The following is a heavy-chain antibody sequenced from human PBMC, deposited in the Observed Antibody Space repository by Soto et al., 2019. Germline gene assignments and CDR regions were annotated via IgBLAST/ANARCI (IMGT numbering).Heavy chain of an antibody. CDR1: GFTFSSYG. D-gene: IGHD2-21*02. CDR2: ISYDGSNK. CDR3: AKDLVVTATDSDYYYYGMDV. V-gene: IGHV3-30*18. J-gene: IGHJ6*02. Sequence: GGSLRLSCAASGFTFSSYGMHWVRQAPGKGLEWVAVISYDGSNKYYADSVKGRFTISRDNSKNTLYLQMNSLRAEDTAVYYCAKDLVVTATDSDYYYYGMDVWGQGTTVTVSS.